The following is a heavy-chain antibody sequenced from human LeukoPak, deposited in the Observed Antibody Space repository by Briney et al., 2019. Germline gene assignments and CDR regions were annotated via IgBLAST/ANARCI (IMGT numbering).Heavy chain of an antibody. CDR3: AKALGPGSNYFDY. J-gene: IGHJ4*02. CDR1: GYTFTSYD. V-gene: IGHV1-8*01. Sequence: ASVKVSCKASGYTFTSYDFNWLRQATGQGPEWMGWMNPNSGATGYAQKFQGRITMTRSASINTAYMELTDLRSEDTAVYYCAKALGPGSNYFDYWGQGTLVTVSS. CDR2: MNPNSGAT. D-gene: IGHD3-16*01.